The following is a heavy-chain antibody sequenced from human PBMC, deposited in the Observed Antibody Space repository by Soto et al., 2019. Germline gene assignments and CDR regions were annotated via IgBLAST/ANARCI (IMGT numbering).Heavy chain of an antibody. D-gene: IGHD6-13*01. V-gene: IGHV3-53*01. Sequence: GGSLRLSCVASGFTVNNSYMSWVRKAPGKGLEWVPAIYSGGSSFYADSMKGRFTTSRDNSKNTLYLQMNGLRAEDTALYYCARSAIAAQVDYFDHWGQGTLVTVSS. J-gene: IGHJ4*02. CDR2: IYSGGSS. CDR1: GFTVNNSY. CDR3: ARSAIAAQVDYFDH.